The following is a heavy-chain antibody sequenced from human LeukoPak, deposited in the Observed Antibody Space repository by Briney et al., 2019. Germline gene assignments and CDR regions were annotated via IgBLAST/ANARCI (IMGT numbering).Heavy chain of an antibody. Sequence: KSSETLSLTCTVSGGSISSGGYYWSWIRQPPGKGLEWIGYIYHSGTTYYNSSLKSRVTISVDTSKNQFSLKLSSVTAADTAMYYCARRGSGYDLGSFGYWGQGTLVTVSS. J-gene: IGHJ4*02. CDR2: IYHSGTT. V-gene: IGHV4-30-2*01. D-gene: IGHD5-12*01. CDR3: ARRGSGYDLGSFGY. CDR1: GGSISSGGYY.